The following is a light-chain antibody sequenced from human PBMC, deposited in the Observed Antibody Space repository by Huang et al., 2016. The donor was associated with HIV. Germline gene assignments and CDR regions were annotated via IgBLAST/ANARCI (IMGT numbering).Light chain of an antibody. Sequence: EIVLTQSPGTLSLSPGERATLSCRASQTVSNRYLAWYQQKPGQAPRLLIYGASSRATGVPDRFSGSGAGTDFSLTIDRLEPEDFAVYYCQQYGSSPSLTFGGGTKVEIK. V-gene: IGKV3-20*01. J-gene: IGKJ4*01. CDR2: GAS. CDR1: QTVSNRY. CDR3: QQYGSSPSLT.